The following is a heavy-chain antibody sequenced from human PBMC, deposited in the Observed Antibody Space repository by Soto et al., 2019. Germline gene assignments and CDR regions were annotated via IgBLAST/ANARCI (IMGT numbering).Heavy chain of an antibody. V-gene: IGHV3-33*01. CDR2: IWFDGSNK. Sequence: GGSRRLSCAASGFTLSSYGMHWVRQAPGKGLEWVAVIWFDGSNKFYADSVKGRFTISRDNSKNTVSLQMNSLRDEDSAAYYCATTGPYWGQGTLGTVSS. J-gene: IGHJ4*02. CDR1: GFTLSSYG. CDR3: ATTGPY.